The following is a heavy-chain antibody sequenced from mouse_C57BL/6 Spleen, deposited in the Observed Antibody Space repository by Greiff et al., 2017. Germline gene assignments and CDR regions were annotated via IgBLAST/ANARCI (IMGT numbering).Heavy chain of an antibody. V-gene: IGHV1-50*01. CDR2: IDPSDSYP. Sequence: QVQLQQSGAELVMPGASVKLSCKASGYTFTSYWMQWVKQRPGQGLEWIGEIDPSDSYPNYNQKFKGKSTLTVDKSSSTAYMQLSSLRSEDAAIYYCARGGLLRRNYDLDYWGQGTTVTVSS. CDR1: GYTFTSYW. J-gene: IGHJ4*01. CDR3: ARGGLLRRNYDLDY. D-gene: IGHD2-12*01.